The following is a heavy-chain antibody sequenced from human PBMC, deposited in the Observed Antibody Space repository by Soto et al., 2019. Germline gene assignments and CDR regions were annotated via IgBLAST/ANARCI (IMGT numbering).Heavy chain of an antibody. D-gene: IGHD1-26*01. J-gene: IGHJ4*02. CDR3: YPFMGAMRN. V-gene: IGHV3-15*07. Sequence: EVQLVESGGGLVKPGGSLRLSCAASGFSFSDVAMKWVRQAPGRGLEWVGRIRSKTDGGATEYAAPVRGRFTISRDDSKNALYLQMNSLKIEDIAVYYCYPFMGAMRNWGQGTLVTVSS. CDR1: GFSFSDVA. CDR2: IRSKTDGGAT.